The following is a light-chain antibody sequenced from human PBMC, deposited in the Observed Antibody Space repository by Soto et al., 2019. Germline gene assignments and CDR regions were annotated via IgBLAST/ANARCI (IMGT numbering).Light chain of an antibody. V-gene: IGKV3-20*01. J-gene: IGKJ1*01. Sequence: EIVFTQSPGTLSLSPGERATLSCSASHSVNNNYVGWYQQSPGQAPRLLIYGASSRATGIPARFSGSGSGTYYTLTSSSLQSEDVGVYLCHQYDQWWTFGQGTKVDIK. CDR3: HQYDQWWT. CDR1: HSVNNNY. CDR2: GAS.